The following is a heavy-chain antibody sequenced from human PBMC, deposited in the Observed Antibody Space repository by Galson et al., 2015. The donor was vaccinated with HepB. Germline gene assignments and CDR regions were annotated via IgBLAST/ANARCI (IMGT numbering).Heavy chain of an antibody. CDR1: GYTFTSYY. D-gene: IGHD2-15*01. CDR2: INPSGGST. J-gene: IGHJ6*02. V-gene: IGHV1-46*01. Sequence: SVKVSCKASGYTFTSYYMHWVRQAPGQGLEWMGIINPSGGSTSYAQKFQGRVTMTRDTSTSTVYMELSSLRSEDTAVYYCAREPKGVLVVAATVLGYYGMDVWGQGTTVTVSS. CDR3: AREPKGVLVVAATVLGYYGMDV.